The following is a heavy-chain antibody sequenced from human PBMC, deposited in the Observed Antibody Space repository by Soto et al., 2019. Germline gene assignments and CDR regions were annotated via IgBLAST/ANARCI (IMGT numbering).Heavy chain of an antibody. CDR2: ITATGT. J-gene: IGHJ5*02. D-gene: IGHD6-13*01. V-gene: IGHV3-23*01. CDR3: AKGMVPDQ. Sequence: EVQLLESGGGFVQPGGSLGLSCKASGFSFRQYAMVWVRQAPGKGLEWVSAITATGTHYADSVKGRFTISRDSSKSTLYLDINNLRVEDTAVYYCAKGMVPDQWGQGTLITVSS. CDR1: GFSFRQYA.